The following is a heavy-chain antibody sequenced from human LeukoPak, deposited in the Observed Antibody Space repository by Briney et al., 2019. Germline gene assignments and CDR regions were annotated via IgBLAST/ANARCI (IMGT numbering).Heavy chain of an antibody. J-gene: IGHJ5*01. CDR2: IYYSGST. V-gene: IGHV4-59*08. CDR3: ARVRGDDFWSGIDS. CDR1: GGSISSYY. Sequence: SETLSLTCTVSGGSISSYYWSGMRQPPGRGLEGIGYIYYSGSTNYNPSLKSRVTISVDTSKNQFSLKLSSVTAADTAVYYCARVRGDDFWSGIDSWGQGTLVTVSS. D-gene: IGHD3-3*01.